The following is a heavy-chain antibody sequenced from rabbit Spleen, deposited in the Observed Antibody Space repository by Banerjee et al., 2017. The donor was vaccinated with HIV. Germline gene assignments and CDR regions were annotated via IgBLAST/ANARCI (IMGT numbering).Heavy chain of an antibody. Sequence: QEQLEESGGGLVKPGGTLTLTCKASGIDFSSNDYMCWVRQAPGKGLEVIACIYAGSSGITDYASWVNGRFTITSDNAQNTVDLQMNSLTPADTATYFCARNANGGWDLWGPGTLVTVS. CDR2: IYAGSSGIT. V-gene: IGHV1S43*01. CDR1: GIDFSSNDY. D-gene: IGHD4-1*01. J-gene: IGHJ4*01. CDR3: ARNANGGWDL.